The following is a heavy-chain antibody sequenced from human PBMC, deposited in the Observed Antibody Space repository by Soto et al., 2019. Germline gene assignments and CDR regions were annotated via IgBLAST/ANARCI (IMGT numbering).Heavy chain of an antibody. CDR1: GGSISSGGYY. J-gene: IGHJ6*02. D-gene: IGHD1-26*01. CDR2: IYYSGST. V-gene: IGHV4-31*03. Sequence: QVQLQESGPGLVKPSQTLSLTCTVSGGSISSGGYYWSWIRQHPGKGLEWIGYIYYSGSTYYNPSLRSRVTISVDTSKNQFSLKLSSVTAADTDVYYCARDFLSAQGMDVWGQGTTVTVSS. CDR3: ARDFLSAQGMDV.